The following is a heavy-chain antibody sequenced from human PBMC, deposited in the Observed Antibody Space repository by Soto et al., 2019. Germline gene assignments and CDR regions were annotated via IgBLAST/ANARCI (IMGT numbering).Heavy chain of an antibody. CDR2: INHSGST. Sequence: KPSETLSLTCAVYGGSFSGYYWSWIRQPPGKGLEWIGEINHSGSTNYNPSLKSRVTISVDTSKNQFSLRLSSVTAADTAVYYCARRMAGIAVTATFDYWGQGTLVT. CDR1: GGSFSGYY. D-gene: IGHD6-19*01. V-gene: IGHV4-34*01. CDR3: ARRMAGIAVTATFDY. J-gene: IGHJ4*02.